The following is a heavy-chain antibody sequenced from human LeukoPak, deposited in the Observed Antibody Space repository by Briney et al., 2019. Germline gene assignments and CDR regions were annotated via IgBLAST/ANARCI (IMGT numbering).Heavy chain of an antibody. CDR1: GFTFSSYA. CDR2: ISGSGGST. D-gene: IGHD3-22*01. CDR3: AKDNFDDSSGYYQSDY. J-gene: IGHJ4*02. Sequence: PGGSLRLSCAASGFTFSSYAMSWVRQAPGKGLEWVSAISGSGGSTYYADSVKGRFTISRDNSKNTLYLQMNSLRAEDTAVYYCAKDNFDDSSGYYQSDYWGQGTLVTVSS. V-gene: IGHV3-23*01.